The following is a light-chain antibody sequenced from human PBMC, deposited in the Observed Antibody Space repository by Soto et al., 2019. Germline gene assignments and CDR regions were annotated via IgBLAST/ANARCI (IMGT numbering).Light chain of an antibody. Sequence: SYALTQPPSVSVAPGQTARISCGGNNIGRKSVHWYQQKPGLAPVVVVYDDSDRPSGIPERFSGANSGDTATLTISRVEAGDEADYYCHVWDSSSGHYIFGTGTKVTVL. CDR3: HVWDSSSGHYI. CDR2: DDS. J-gene: IGLJ1*01. V-gene: IGLV3-21*02. CDR1: NIGRKS.